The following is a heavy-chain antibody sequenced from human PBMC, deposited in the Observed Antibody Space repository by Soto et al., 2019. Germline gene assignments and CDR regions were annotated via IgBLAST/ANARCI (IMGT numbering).Heavy chain of an antibody. CDR1: GFTFSNAW. J-gene: IGHJ4*02. CDR2: IKSKTDGGTT. V-gene: IGHV3-15*07. CDR3: STDPGYSYGDDY. D-gene: IGHD5-18*01. Sequence: EVQLVESGGGLVKPGGSLRLSCAASGFTFSNAWMNWVRQAPGKGLEWVGRIKSKTDGGTTDYAAPVKGRFTISRDDSKNTLYLHMNSLKTEDTAVYFCSTDPGYSYGDDYWGQGTLLTVSS.